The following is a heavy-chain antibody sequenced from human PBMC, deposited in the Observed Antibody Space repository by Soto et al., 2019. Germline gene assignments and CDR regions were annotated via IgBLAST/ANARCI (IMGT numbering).Heavy chain of an antibody. D-gene: IGHD5-18*01. J-gene: IGHJ5*02. V-gene: IGHV4-39*01. CDR3: SRHSARGYSYDLLGGNKWFDP. Sequence: SETLSLTCTVSGGSISSSSYYWGWIRQPPGKGLEWIGSIYYIGSTYYNPSLKSRVTISVDTSKNQFSLKLSSVTAADTAVYYCSRHSARGYSYDLLGGNKWFDPWGQGTLVTVSS. CDR1: GGSISSSSYY. CDR2: IYYIGST.